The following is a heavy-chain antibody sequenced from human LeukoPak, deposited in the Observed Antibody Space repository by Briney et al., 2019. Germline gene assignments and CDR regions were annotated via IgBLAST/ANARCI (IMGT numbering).Heavy chain of an antibody. V-gene: IGHV4-61*02. J-gene: IGHJ4*02. Sequence: SETLSLTCTVSGVSFSSGLYYWTWIRQPAGKGLEWIGRIYISGSTNYNPSLKSRVTISRDTSKNEFSLKLSSVTAADTAVYYCARDSRRDGYNLDYWGRGTLVTVSS. D-gene: IGHD5-24*01. CDR1: GVSFSSGLYY. CDR3: ARDSRRDGYNLDY. CDR2: IYISGST.